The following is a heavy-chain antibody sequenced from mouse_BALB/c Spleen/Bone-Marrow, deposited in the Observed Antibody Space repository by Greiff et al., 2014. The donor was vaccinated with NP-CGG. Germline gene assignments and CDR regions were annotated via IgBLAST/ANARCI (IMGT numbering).Heavy chain of an antibody. CDR3: AIDGSSFYWFFDV. J-gene: IGHJ1*01. D-gene: IGHD1-1*01. CDR1: GFIFTDYY. V-gene: IGHV7-3*02. Sequence: EVQLVESGGGLVQPGGSLRLSCATSGFIFTDYYMSWVRQPPGKALEWLAFIRNKANGYTTEYSASVKGRFTISRDNSQSILYLQMNTLRAEDSATYYCAIDGSSFYWFFDVWGAGTTVTVSS. CDR2: IRNKANGYTT.